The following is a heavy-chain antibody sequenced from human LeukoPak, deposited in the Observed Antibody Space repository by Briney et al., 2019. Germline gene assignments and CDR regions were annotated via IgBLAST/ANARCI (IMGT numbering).Heavy chain of an antibody. Sequence: ASVKVSCKASGYTFTSYGISWVRHAPGQGLEWMGWISAYNGNTNYAQKLQGGVTMTTDTSTSTAYMELRSLRSDDTAVYYCARDPWSIAARPGLFDYWGQGTLVTVSS. J-gene: IGHJ4*02. V-gene: IGHV1-18*01. CDR3: ARDPWSIAARPGLFDY. CDR2: ISAYNGNT. D-gene: IGHD6-6*01. CDR1: GYTFTSYG.